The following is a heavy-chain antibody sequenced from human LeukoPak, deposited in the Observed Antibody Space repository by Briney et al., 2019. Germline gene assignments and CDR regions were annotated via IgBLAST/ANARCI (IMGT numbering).Heavy chain of an antibody. CDR3: ARAHRSGSSYFDY. V-gene: IGHV3-20*04. CDR1: GFTFDDYT. D-gene: IGHD3-10*01. Sequence: GGSLRLSCAASGFTFDDYTMYWIRQAPGKGLEWVSAINWDGASRTYADSVKGRFTISRDNAKNSLYLQMNSLRAEDTAVYYCARAHRSGSSYFDYWGQGTLVTVSS. J-gene: IGHJ4*02. CDR2: INWDGASR.